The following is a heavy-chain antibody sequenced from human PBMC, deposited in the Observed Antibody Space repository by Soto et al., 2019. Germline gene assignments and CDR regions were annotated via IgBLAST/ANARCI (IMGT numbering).Heavy chain of an antibody. Sequence: SETLSLTCAVSGGSISSSNWWSWVRQPPGKGLEWIGEIYHSGSTNYNPSLKSRVTLSVDKSKNQFSLKLSSVTAADTAVYYCARARTGTTFMPAWFDPWGQGSLVPVAS. D-gene: IGHD1-1*01. CDR1: GGSISSSNW. J-gene: IGHJ5*02. V-gene: IGHV4-4*02. CDR2: IYHSGST. CDR3: ARARTGTTFMPAWFDP.